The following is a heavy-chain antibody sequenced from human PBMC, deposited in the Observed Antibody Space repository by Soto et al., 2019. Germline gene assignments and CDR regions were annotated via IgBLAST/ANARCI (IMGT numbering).Heavy chain of an antibody. CDR2: IYYNAIT. Sequence: QVKLQESGPGLVKPSETLSLTCTVSGDSVSSGAYYWSWVRQPPGKGLEWIGYIYYNAITNYNPSVKSRVTILVDTSKSEISLTLNSVTAADTAVYYCARANIAAAGTIFDPWGQGVLVTVSA. V-gene: IGHV4-61*08. CDR3: ARANIAAAGTIFDP. CDR1: GDSVSSGAYY. D-gene: IGHD6-13*01. J-gene: IGHJ5*02.